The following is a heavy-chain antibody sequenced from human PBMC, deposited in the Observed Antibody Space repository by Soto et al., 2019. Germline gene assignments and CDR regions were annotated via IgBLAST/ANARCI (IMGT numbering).Heavy chain of an antibody. D-gene: IGHD3-22*01. Sequence: ASVKVSCKVSGYTLTELSMHWVRQAPGKGLEWMGGFDPEDGETIYAQKFQGRVTMTEDTSTDTAYMELSSLRSEDTAVYYCATIPYPIDSSGYPTSYYFDYWGQGTLVTVSS. CDR3: ATIPYPIDSSGYPTSYYFDY. CDR1: GYTLTELS. CDR2: FDPEDGET. V-gene: IGHV1-24*01. J-gene: IGHJ4*02.